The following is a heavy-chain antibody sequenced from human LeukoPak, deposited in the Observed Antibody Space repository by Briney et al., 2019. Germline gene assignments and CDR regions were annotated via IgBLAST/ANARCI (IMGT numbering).Heavy chain of an antibody. CDR2: IYTSGST. Sequence: SQTLSLTCTVSGGSISSGSYYWSWIRQPAGKGLEWIGRIYTSGSTNYNPSLKSRVTISVDTSKNQFSLKLSSVTAADTAVYYCARRGTYYYDSSGYYGAFDIWGQGTMVTVSS. J-gene: IGHJ3*02. CDR3: ARRGTYYYDSSGYYGAFDI. CDR1: GGSISSGSYY. V-gene: IGHV4-61*02. D-gene: IGHD3-22*01.